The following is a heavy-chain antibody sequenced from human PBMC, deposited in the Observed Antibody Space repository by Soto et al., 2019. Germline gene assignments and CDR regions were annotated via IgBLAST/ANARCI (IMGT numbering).Heavy chain of an antibody. J-gene: IGHJ6*02. CDR1: GFTFSSYG. Sequence: QVQLVESGGGVVQPGRSLRLSCAASGFTFSSYGMQWVRQAPGKGLEWVAVIWYDGSNKYYADSVKGRFTISRDNSKNTLYLHMNSLRAEDTSVYYCARVNVLLWVGESLGGMDVWGQGPTVTVSS. CDR2: IWYDGSNK. CDR3: ARVNVLLWVGESLGGMDV. D-gene: IGHD3-10*01. V-gene: IGHV3-33*01.